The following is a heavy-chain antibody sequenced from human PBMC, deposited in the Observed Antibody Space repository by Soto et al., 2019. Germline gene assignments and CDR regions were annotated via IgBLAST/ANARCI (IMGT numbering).Heavy chain of an antibody. V-gene: IGHV4-31*01. D-gene: IGHD2-15*01. CDR2: IFHSGRT. J-gene: IGHJ5*02. CDR3: VRGGIAGHGFAP. Sequence: QVQLQESGPGLVQPSETLSLTCSVSRAFINSGGFYYSWIRQPPGKGLEWLGYIFHSGRTLYTPSSGGHLTLSADTSRNQLSLHLTSATAADAAVYYCVRGGIAGHGFAPWGQGILVTVSS. CDR1: RAFINSGGFY.